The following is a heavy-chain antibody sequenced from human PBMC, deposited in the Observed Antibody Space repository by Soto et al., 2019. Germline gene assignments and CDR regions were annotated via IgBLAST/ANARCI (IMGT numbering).Heavy chain of an antibody. Sequence: QVQLVQSGAEVKKPGASVKVSCKASGYTFTGYYMHWVRQAPGQGLEWMGWINPNSGGTNYAQKVQGCDNMPGDAAIRRAYMELSRLRSVDAAVYYCARGRITGTTLRFDPVYLGQGTQGTVSS. J-gene: IGHJ4*02. V-gene: IGHV1-2*04. CDR1: GYTFTGYY. CDR2: INPNSGGT. D-gene: IGHD1-7*01. CDR3: ARGRITGTTLRFDPVY.